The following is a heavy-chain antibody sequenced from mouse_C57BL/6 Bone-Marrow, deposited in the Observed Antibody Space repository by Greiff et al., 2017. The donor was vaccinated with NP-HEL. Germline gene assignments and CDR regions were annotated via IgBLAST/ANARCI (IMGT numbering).Heavy chain of an antibody. J-gene: IGHJ1*03. CDR1: GYTFTSYW. CDR2: IDPSDSET. Sequence: QVHVKQSGAELVRPGSSVKLSCKASGYTFTSYWMHWVKQRPIQGLEWIGNIDPSDSETHYNQKFKDKATLTVDKSSSTAYMQLSSLTSEDSAVYYCARDYYGSRDWYFDVWGTGTTVTVSS. D-gene: IGHD1-1*01. CDR3: ARDYYGSRDWYFDV. V-gene: IGHV1-52*01.